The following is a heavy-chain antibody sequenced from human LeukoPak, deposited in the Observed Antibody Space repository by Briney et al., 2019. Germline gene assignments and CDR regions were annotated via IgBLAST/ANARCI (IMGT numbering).Heavy chain of an antibody. D-gene: IGHD3-22*01. CDR1: GFTFSSYA. Sequence: GGSLRLSCAASGFTFSSYAMSWVRQAPGKGLEWVSAISGSGGRTYYADSVKGRFTISRDNSKNTLYLQMNSLRAEDTAVYYCAKILRPYDSSGYYDYWGQGTLVTVSS. CDR2: ISGSGGRT. V-gene: IGHV3-23*01. J-gene: IGHJ4*02. CDR3: AKILRPYDSSGYYDY.